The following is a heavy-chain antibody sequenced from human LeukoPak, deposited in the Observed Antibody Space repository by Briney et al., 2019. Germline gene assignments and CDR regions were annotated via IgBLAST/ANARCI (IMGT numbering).Heavy chain of an antibody. CDR3: ARNRGNWNYAEIDY. V-gene: IGHV3-11*04. CDR2: ISSSGSTI. Sequence: GGSLRLSCAASGFTFSDYYMSWIRQAPGKGPEWVSYISSSGSTIYYADSVTGRFTISRDNAKNSLYLQMNSLRAEDTAVYYCARNRGNWNYAEIDYWGQGTLVTVSS. J-gene: IGHJ4*02. D-gene: IGHD1-7*01. CDR1: GFTFSDYY.